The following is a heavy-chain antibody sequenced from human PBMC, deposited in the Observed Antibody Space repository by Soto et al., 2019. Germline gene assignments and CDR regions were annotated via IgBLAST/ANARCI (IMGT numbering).Heavy chain of an antibody. D-gene: IGHD6-19*01. Sequence: QVQLVESGGGVVQPGRSLRLSCAASGFTFSSYGMHWVRQAPGKGLEWVAVISYDGSNKYYADSVKGRFTISRDNSKNTLYLQMNSLRAEDTAVYYCAKAPTGYSSWPGEYLQHWGQGTLVTVSS. CDR2: ISYDGSNK. J-gene: IGHJ1*01. V-gene: IGHV3-30*18. CDR3: AKAPTGYSSWPGEYLQH. CDR1: GFTFSSYG.